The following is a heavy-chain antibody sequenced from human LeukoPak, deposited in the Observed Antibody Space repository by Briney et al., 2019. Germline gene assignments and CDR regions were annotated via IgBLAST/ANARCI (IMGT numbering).Heavy chain of an antibody. CDR3: ARKDGDY. V-gene: IGHV4-4*07. J-gene: IGHJ4*02. CDR2: IYSSGST. CDR1: GASITSFH. Sequence: SETLSLTCTVSGASITSFHWTWIRQPAGKGLEWIGLIYSSGSTIYNPSPPSRVAMSVDMTKNQLSLKLSSVTAADTAMYYCARKDGDYWGEGTLVTVSS. D-gene: IGHD6-6*01.